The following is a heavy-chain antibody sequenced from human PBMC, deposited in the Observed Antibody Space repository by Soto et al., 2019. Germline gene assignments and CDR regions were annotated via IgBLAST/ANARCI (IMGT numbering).Heavy chain of an antibody. D-gene: IGHD3-10*01. CDR1: GFTFSNAW. Sequence: GGSLRLSCAASGFTFSNAWMNWVRQAPGKGLEWVGRIKSKTDGGTTDYAAPVKGRFTISRDDSKNTLYLQMNSLKTEDTAVYYCTTDHVLLWFGEPLMDVWGQGTTVTVSS. V-gene: IGHV3-15*07. CDR2: IKSKTDGGTT. CDR3: TTDHVLLWFGEPLMDV. J-gene: IGHJ6*02.